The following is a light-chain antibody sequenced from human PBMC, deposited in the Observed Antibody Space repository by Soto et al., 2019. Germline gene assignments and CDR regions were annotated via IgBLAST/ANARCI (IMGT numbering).Light chain of an antibody. CDR3: KQYYSTPPT. CDR1: QSILSSSNNKNY. CDR2: WAS. V-gene: IGKV4-1*01. Sequence: DIVMTQSPDSLTLSLGERATINCKSSQSILSSSNNKNYLVWYQQKPGQPSKVLINWASTRESGVPERFSGSGSGADFTLTISSLQAEDVAVYYCKQYYSTPPTFGGGTKLEIK. J-gene: IGKJ4*01.